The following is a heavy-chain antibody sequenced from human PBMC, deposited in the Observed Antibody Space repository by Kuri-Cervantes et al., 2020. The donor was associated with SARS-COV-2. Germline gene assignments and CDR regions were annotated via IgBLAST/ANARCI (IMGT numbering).Heavy chain of an antibody. CDR2: IYPGDSDT. Sequence: KVSCKGSGYSFISYWIGWVRQMPGKGLEWMGIIYPGDSDTRYSPSFQGQVTISADKSISTAYLQWSSLKASDTAMYYCARSAAPNAFDIWGQGTMVTVSS. D-gene: IGHD6-25*01. CDR1: GYSFISYW. CDR3: ARSAAPNAFDI. J-gene: IGHJ3*02. V-gene: IGHV5-51*01.